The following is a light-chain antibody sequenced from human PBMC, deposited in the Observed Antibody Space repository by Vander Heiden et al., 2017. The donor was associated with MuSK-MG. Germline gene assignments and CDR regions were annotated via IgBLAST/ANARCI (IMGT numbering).Light chain of an antibody. CDR2: DVT. J-gene: IGLJ1*01. V-gene: IGLV2-14*03. Sequence: QSALAQPASVSGSLGQTIPISCSGTASDIGLSDYVSWYQQFPDKAPKLIIFDVTHRPSGVSNRFSGSKSGDTASLTISGLQAEDEADYYCSSYSASTTYVFGTGSRVTVL. CDR1: ASDIGLSDY. CDR3: SSYSASTTYV.